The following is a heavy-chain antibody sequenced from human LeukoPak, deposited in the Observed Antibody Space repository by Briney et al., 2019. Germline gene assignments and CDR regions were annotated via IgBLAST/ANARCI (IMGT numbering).Heavy chain of an antibody. CDR3: AKDISGDIEVAVSEY. V-gene: IGHV3-53*05. D-gene: IGHD6-19*01. CDR1: GFTVSSNY. Sequence: GGSLRLSCAASGFTVSSNYMSWVRQAPGKGLEWVSVIYSGGSTYYADSVKGRFTISRDNSKNTLYLQMNSLRGEDTAFYYCAKDISGDIEVAVSEYWGQGTLVTVSS. J-gene: IGHJ4*02. CDR2: IYSGGST.